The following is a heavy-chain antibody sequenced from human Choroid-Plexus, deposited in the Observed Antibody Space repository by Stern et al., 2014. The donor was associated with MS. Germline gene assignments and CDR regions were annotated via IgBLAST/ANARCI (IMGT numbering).Heavy chain of an antibody. Sequence: QVQLVQSGGGVAQPGRPLILSCAASGFTFSNFGMHWVRQAPCKGLEWVALISYDGSDKYYADSVKGRFTIFRDNSKNTLYMHMNSLRAEDTAVYYCAKDRQWSTYFFDYWGHGSLVTVSS. D-gene: IGHD2-15*01. CDR1: GFTFSNFG. J-gene: IGHJ4*01. V-gene: IGHV3-30*18. CDR2: ISYDGSDK. CDR3: AKDRQWSTYFFDY.